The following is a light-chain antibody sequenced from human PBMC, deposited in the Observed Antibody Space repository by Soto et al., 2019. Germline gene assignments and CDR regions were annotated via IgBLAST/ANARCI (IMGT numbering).Light chain of an antibody. CDR1: QSVSSN. J-gene: IGKJ4*01. CDR2: GAS. Sequence: EIVMTQPPATLSVSPGERATLSCRASQSVSSNLAWYQQKPGQAPRLLIYGASTRATGIPARFSGSGSGTEFTLTISSLQSEDFAVYYCQLYNNWPLTFGGGTKVDIK. CDR3: QLYNNWPLT. V-gene: IGKV3-15*01.